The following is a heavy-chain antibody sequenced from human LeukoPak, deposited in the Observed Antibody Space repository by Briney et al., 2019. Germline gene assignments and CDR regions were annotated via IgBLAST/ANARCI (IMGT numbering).Heavy chain of an antibody. CDR2: INYDSGGT. CDR1: GYTFTGYY. D-gene: IGHD6-13*01. J-gene: IGHJ4*02. Sequence: SVKLSCNASGYTFTGYYVHWVRQAPGQGIEWMGWINYDSGGTDYAHKFQGRVTMTRDTSISTAYMELSRLKSDDTAVYYCARYTITAAGSPFDYWGQGTLVTVSS. V-gene: IGHV1-2*02. CDR3: ARYTITAAGSPFDY.